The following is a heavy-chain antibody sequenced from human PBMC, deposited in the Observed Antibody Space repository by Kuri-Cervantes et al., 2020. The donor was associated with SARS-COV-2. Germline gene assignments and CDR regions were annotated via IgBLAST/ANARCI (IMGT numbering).Heavy chain of an antibody. J-gene: IGHJ4*02. D-gene: IGHD3-16*01. CDR3: ARVLRTASFDF. CDR2: INQSGST. CDR1: GGSFSGYS. V-gene: IGHV4-34*01. Sequence: ESLKISCAVYGGSFSGYSWTWIRQSPGKGLEWIGEINQSGSTYYSPSLKSRVTISMDTSKDQFSLKLSSVTAADTAVYYCARVLRTASFDFWGQGTLVTVSS.